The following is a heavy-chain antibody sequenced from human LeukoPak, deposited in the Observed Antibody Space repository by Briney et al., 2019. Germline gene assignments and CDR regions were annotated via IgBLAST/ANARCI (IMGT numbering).Heavy chain of an antibody. V-gene: IGHV3-73*01. Sequence: GGSLTLSCAGSGFTFSGSTMQWVRQASGKGLEWVGRIRSKAKSYATAYAASVKGRFTISRDDSKNTAFLQMNSLRAEDTAVYYCTTTPGGYSSSSTDYWGQGTLVTVSS. J-gene: IGHJ4*02. D-gene: IGHD6-6*01. CDR1: GFTFSGST. CDR2: IRSKAKSYAT. CDR3: TTTPGGYSSSSTDY.